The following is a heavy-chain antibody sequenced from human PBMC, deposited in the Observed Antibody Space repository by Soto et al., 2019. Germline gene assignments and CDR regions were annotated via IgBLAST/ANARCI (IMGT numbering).Heavy chain of an antibody. CDR2: IYSGGNT. V-gene: IGHV4-39*01. CDR1: GGSISRSGYY. J-gene: IGHJ4*02. Sequence: QLQLQESGPGLVKPSETLSLTCAVSGGSISRSGYYWGWIRQPPGKGLEWIGSIYSGGNTYYNPSIRSRVIISVDTSKNQFSLKLNSVTAADTAVYFCASLENYYTPTYWGQGALVTVSS. D-gene: IGHD3-10*01. CDR3: ASLENYYTPTY.